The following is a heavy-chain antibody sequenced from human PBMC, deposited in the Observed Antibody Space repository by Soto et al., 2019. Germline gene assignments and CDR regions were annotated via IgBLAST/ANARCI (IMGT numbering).Heavy chain of an antibody. D-gene: IGHD1-7*01. CDR3: ARKLELRGSYYYYYHMDV. Sequence: ASVKVSCKASGYTFTDYYMYWVRQAPGQGLEWMGWINPNSGGTNYAQKFQGRVTMTRDASISTAYMELSRLRSDDTAVYYCARKLELRGSYYYYYHMDVWGQGSTVTVSS. CDR1: GYTFTDYY. J-gene: IGHJ6*02. CDR2: INPNSGGT. V-gene: IGHV1-2*02.